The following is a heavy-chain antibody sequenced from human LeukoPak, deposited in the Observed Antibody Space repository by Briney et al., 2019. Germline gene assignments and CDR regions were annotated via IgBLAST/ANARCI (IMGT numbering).Heavy chain of an antibody. CDR1: GFTFSSYG. J-gene: IGHJ4*02. V-gene: IGHV3-30*18. Sequence: GGSLRLSCAASGFTFSSYGMHWVRQAPGKGLEGVAVISYDGSNKYYADSVKGRFTISRDNSKNTLYLQMNSLRAEDTAVYYCAKDSAAAFDYWGQGTLVTVSS. CDR2: ISYDGSNK. CDR3: AKDSAAAFDY. D-gene: IGHD2-2*01.